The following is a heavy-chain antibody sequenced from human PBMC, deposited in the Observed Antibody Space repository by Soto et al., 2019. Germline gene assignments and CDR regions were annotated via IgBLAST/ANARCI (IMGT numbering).Heavy chain of an antibody. D-gene: IGHD3-10*01. CDR1: GGSFRSYA. J-gene: IGHJ6*02. V-gene: IGHV1-69*12. CDR2: IIPIFGTA. CDR3: ATVWGTWFRSGHYYGMDV. Sequence: QVQLVQSGAEVKKPGSSVKVFCKASGGSFRSYAISWVRQAPGQGLEWMGGIIPIFGTASYAQKFQGRATITADESTSTAYMERSSLRSEDTAVYYCATVWGTWFRSGHYYGMDVWGQGTTVTVSS.